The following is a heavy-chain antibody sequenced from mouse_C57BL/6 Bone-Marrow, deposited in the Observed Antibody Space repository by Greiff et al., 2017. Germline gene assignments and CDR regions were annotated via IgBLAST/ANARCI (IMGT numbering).Heavy chain of an antibody. CDR3: ARFTVVAKDYAMDY. CDR2: IDPNSGGT. CDR1: GYTFTSYW. D-gene: IGHD1-1*01. J-gene: IGHJ4*01. V-gene: IGHV1-72*01. Sequence: QVQLKQPGAELVKPGASVTLSCKASGYTFTSYWMHWVKQRPGRGLEWIGRIDPNSGGTKYNEKFKGKATLTVDKPSSTAYMQLSSLTSEDSAVYYCARFTVVAKDYAMDYWGQGTSVTVSS.